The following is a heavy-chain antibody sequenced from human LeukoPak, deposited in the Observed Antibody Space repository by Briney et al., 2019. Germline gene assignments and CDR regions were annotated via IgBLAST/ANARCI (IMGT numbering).Heavy chain of an antibody. CDR1: GFTSWSSA. CDR2: IRSRSNDYAT. CDR3: TRTVDIVVTYYMDV. D-gene: IGHD2-21*01. Sequence: GGSLKLSCAASGFTSWSSAVHWVRQASGKGLEWVGRIRSRSNDYATAYAASVEGRFTISRDDSKNMAFPQMSSLTTEDTAVYYCTRTVDIVVTYYMDVWGKGTTVTVSS. V-gene: IGHV3-73*01. J-gene: IGHJ6*03.